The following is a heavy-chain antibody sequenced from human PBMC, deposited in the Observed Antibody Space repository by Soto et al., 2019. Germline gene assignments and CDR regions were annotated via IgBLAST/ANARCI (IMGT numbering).Heavy chain of an antibody. J-gene: IGHJ3*02. V-gene: IGHV3-30-3*01. Sequence: SGGSLRLSCAASGFTFSSYAMHWVRQAPGKGLEWVAVISYDGSNKYYADSVKGRFTISRDNSKNTLYLQMDSLRAEDTAVYYCARPLDADSSGYYYGDAFDIWGQGTMVTVSS. CDR2: ISYDGSNK. CDR1: GFTFSSYA. CDR3: ARPLDADSSGYYYGDAFDI. D-gene: IGHD3-22*01.